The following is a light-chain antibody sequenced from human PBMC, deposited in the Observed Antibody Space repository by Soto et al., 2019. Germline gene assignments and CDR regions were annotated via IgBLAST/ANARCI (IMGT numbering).Light chain of an antibody. J-gene: IGKJ2*01. CDR3: QQYCDWPPET. Sequence: EVVLTQSPATLSVSPGDRATLSCRASQSVSRNLAWYQQKPGQAPRLLIYGASTRATGVPARFSGSGSATEFTLSISSLQSEDVAVYYFQQYCDWPPETFGQGTKLEI. CDR1: QSVSRN. CDR2: GAS. V-gene: IGKV3-15*01.